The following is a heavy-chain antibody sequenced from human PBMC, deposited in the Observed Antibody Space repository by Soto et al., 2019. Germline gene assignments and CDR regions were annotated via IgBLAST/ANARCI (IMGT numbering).Heavy chain of an antibody. V-gene: IGHV1-18*01. CDR2: ISAYNGNT. CDR1: GYTFTSYG. CDR3: ASNSGYDYDAFDI. J-gene: IGHJ3*02. Sequence: ASVKVSCKASGYTFTSYGISWVRQAPGQGLEWMGWISAYNGNTNYAQKLQGRVTMTTDTSTSTAYMELSSLRSEDTAVYYCASNSGYDYDAFDIWGQGTIVTVSS. D-gene: IGHD5-12*01.